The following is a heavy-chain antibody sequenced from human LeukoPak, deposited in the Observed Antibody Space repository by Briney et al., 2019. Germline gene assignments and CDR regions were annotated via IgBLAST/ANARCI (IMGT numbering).Heavy chain of an antibody. D-gene: IGHD4-17*01. V-gene: IGHV3-23*01. Sequence: GGSLRLSCAASGFTFSSYAMSWVRQAPGKGLEWVSTISGSGGSTYYADSVKGRFTISRDNSKNTLYLQMNSLRAEDTAVYYCAKEGSRDYEPYYFDYWGQGTLVTVSS. CDR1: GFTFSSYA. CDR3: AKEGSRDYEPYYFDY. CDR2: ISGSGGST. J-gene: IGHJ4*02.